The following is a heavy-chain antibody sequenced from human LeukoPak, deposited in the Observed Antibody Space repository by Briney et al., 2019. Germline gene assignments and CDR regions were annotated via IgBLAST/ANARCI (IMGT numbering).Heavy chain of an antibody. V-gene: IGHV3-30-3*02. CDR1: GFTFSSYA. Sequence: GGSLRLSCAASGFTFSSYAMHWVRQAPGKGLEWVAAIPNDGSKTYYADSVKGRFTISRDNSKNTLYLQMNSLRTEDTAVYYCANERGYNYGYSFDYWGQGTLVTVSS. CDR3: ANERGYNYGYSFDY. D-gene: IGHD5-18*01. CDR2: IPNDGSKT. J-gene: IGHJ4*02.